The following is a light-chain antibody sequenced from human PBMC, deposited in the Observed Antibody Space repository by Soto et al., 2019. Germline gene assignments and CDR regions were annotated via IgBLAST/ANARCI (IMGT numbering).Light chain of an antibody. Sequence: ELVLTQSPGTLSLSPGERASLACSASHTVNNNYLAWYQQIPGQAPRLLLFGASGSATGTPARFSGSASGTAFTLTISSLQPEDFAVYYCQQYGSSPLTFGGGTKV. V-gene: IGKV3-20*01. J-gene: IGKJ4*01. CDR1: HTVNNNY. CDR2: GAS. CDR3: QQYGSSPLT.